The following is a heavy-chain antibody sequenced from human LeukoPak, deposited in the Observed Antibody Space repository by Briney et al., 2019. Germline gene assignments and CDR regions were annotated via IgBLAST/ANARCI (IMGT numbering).Heavy chain of an antibody. V-gene: IGHV3-48*04. Sequence: PGGSLRLSCAASGFTFSSYSMMWVRQAPGKGLEWVSYISSSSTTIHYADSVKGRFTISRDNAKNSLYLQMNSLRAEDTALYHCATHRGGYWGQGTLVTVSS. CDR2: ISSSSTTI. CDR3: ATHRGGY. J-gene: IGHJ4*02. D-gene: IGHD3-16*01. CDR1: GFTFSSYS.